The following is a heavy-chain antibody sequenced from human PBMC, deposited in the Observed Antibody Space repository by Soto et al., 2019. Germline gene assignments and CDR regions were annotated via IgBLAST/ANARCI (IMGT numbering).Heavy chain of an antibody. CDR1: GGAFNNHA. V-gene: IGHV1-69*13. CDR2: IMPIFGTS. J-gene: IGHJ4*02. Sequence: SVKGACNASGGAFNNHAMTWVRQATGQGLEWLGEIMPIFGTSNYAQKFQGRVTITADVSTSTIFMELSSLRSDDAAVYYCAKARRGTRDHVASVRRGFDYWGQGTMVTVYS. D-gene: IGHD2-21*01. CDR3: AKARRGTRDHVASVRRGFDY.